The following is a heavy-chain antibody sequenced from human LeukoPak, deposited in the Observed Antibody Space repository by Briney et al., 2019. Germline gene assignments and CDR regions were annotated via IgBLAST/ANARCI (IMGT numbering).Heavy chain of an antibody. V-gene: IGHV5-51*01. Sequence: GESLKISCKDSGYSFTNYWIGWVRQMPGKGLEWMEIIYPGDSDTRYSPSFQGQVTISADKSITTAYLQWGSLKASDTAMYFCVRHRSGYDRTAFDYWGQGTLVTVSS. CDR2: IYPGDSDT. CDR1: GYSFTNYW. D-gene: IGHD5-12*01. J-gene: IGHJ4*02. CDR3: VRHRSGYDRTAFDY.